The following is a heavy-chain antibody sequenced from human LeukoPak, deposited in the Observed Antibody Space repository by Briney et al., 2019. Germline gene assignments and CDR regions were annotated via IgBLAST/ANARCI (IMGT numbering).Heavy chain of an antibody. J-gene: IGHJ5*02. V-gene: IGHV3-23*01. D-gene: IGHD6-13*01. CDR3: AKDSSSWFFVRIGFDP. Sequence: GGSLRLSCAASGFTLSSYAMSWVRQAPGKGLEWVSAISGSGGITYYADSVKGRFTISRDNSKNTLYLQMNSLRAEDTAVYYCAKDSSSWFFVRIGFDPWGQGTLVTVSS. CDR2: ISGSGGIT. CDR1: GFTLSSYA.